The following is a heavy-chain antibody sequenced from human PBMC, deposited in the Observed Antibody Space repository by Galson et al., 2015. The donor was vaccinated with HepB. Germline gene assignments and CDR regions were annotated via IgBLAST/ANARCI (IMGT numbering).Heavy chain of an antibody. Sequence: SLRLSCAASGFTFSDYYMSWIRQAPGKGLEWVSYISSSSSYTNYADSVKGRFTISRDNAKNSLYLQMNSLRAEDTAVYYCAREGTAARPVYYYYYGMDVWGQGTTVTVSS. V-gene: IGHV3-11*06. D-gene: IGHD6-6*01. CDR3: AREGTAARPVYYYYYGMDV. CDR2: ISSSSSYT. CDR1: GFTFSDYY. J-gene: IGHJ6*02.